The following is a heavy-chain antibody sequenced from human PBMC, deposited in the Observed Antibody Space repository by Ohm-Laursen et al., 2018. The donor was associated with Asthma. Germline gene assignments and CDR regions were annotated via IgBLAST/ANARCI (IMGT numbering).Heavy chain of an antibody. Sequence: GASVKVSCKASGYTFTAYYMHWVRRAPGQGLEWMGRFNPNDGATSFAQKFQGRVTLTWDTSISTAYMELSRLTSGDTAVYYCASGLAGDYGDYVPDFWGQGSLVTVSA. CDR2: FNPNDGAT. CDR1: GYTFTAYY. J-gene: IGHJ4*02. V-gene: IGHV1-2*06. CDR3: ASGLAGDYGDYVPDF. D-gene: IGHD4-17*01.